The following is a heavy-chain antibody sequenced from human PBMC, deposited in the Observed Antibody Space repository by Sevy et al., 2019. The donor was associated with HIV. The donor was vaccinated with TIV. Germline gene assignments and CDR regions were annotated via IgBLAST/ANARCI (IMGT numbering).Heavy chain of an antibody. CDR1: GFTFSNFG. D-gene: IGHD6-13*01. V-gene: IGHV3-30*02. CDR2: IRYDGSDK. J-gene: IGHJ4*02. Sequence: GGSLRLSCTASGFTFSNFGMHWVRQVPGKGLEWVTFIRYDGSDKYYAASVKGRFTISRDDSKYTLYLQMDSLRAEDTAIYYCAKDLAGPGRRYFDYWGQGTLVTVSS. CDR3: AKDLAGPGRRYFDY.